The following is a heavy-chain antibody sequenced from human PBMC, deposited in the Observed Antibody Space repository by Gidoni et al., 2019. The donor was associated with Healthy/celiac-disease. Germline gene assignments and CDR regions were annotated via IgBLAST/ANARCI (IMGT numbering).Heavy chain of an antibody. CDR2: ISGSGGST. D-gene: IGHD3-10*01. J-gene: IGHJ3*02. Sequence: EVQLLESGGGLVQPGGSLRLSCAASGFTFSSYAMSWVRQAPGKGLEWVSAISGSGGSTYYADSVKGRFTISRDNSKNTLYLQMNSLRAEDTAVYYCAKCREIWIGSDSHEHAFDIWGQGTMVTVSS. CDR3: AKCREIWIGSDSHEHAFDI. CDR1: GFTFSSYA. V-gene: IGHV3-23*01.